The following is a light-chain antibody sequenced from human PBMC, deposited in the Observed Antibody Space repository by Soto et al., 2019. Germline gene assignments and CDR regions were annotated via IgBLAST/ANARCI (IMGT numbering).Light chain of an antibody. V-gene: IGKV1-5*03. J-gene: IGKJ2*01. CDR3: QQYNSYSPYT. CDR2: KAS. CDR1: QSISSW. Sequence: DIQMTQSPSTLSASVGDRVPITCRASQSISSWLAWYQQKPGKAPKLLIYKASSLESGVPSRFSGSGSGTEFTLTISSLQPDDFATYDCQQYNSYSPYTFGQGTKLEIK.